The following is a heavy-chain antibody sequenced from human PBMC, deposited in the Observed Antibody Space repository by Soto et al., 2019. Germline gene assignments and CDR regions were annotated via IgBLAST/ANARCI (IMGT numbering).Heavy chain of an antibody. CDR2: ISYDGSNK. CDR3: ARHEGLFGRLGGMDV. V-gene: IGHV3-30*03. J-gene: IGHJ6*02. D-gene: IGHD3-16*01. Sequence: PGGSLRLSCAASGFTFSSYGMHWVRQAPGKGLEWVAVISYDGSNKYYADSVKGRFTISRDNSKNTLYLQMNSLRASDTAMYYCARHEGLFGRLGGMDVWGLGTTVTVSS. CDR1: GFTFSSYG.